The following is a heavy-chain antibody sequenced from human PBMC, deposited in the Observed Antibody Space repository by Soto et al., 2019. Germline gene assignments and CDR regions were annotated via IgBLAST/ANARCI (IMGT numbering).Heavy chain of an antibody. D-gene: IGHD3-10*01. Sequence: QVQLVESGGGVVQPGRSLRLSCAASGFTFSSYGMHWVRQAPGKGLEWVAVIADDGSNKYYADSVKGRFTISRDNSKNTQYLQMNSLRAEDTAVYYCAKEVRGSSTRYVDYWGQGTLGTVSS. CDR3: AKEVRGSSTRYVDY. J-gene: IGHJ4*02. V-gene: IGHV3-30*18. CDR1: GFTFSSYG. CDR2: IADDGSNK.